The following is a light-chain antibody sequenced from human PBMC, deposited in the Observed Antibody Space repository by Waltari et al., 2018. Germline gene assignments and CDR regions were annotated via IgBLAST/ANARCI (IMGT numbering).Light chain of an antibody. V-gene: IGLV2-14*01. CDR1: SSDVGPYNF. CDR2: DVS. J-gene: IGLJ2*01. Sequence: QSALAQPASVSGSPGQSITISCTGTSSDVGPYNFVSWYQHHPGKAPKLILYDVSRWPSGVSNRFSGSKSGNTASLTISGLQAEDEADYYCSSYTTISTTVFGGGTKVTVL. CDR3: SSYTTISTTV.